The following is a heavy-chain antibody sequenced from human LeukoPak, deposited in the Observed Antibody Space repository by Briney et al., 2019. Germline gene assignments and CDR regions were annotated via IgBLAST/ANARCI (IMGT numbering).Heavy chain of an antibody. CDR3: ARGSSPWPFDY. V-gene: IGHV4-59*01. J-gene: IGHJ4*02. CDR1: GGSISSYY. Sequence: SETLSLTCTVSGGSISSYYWSWIRQPPGKGLEWIGYIYYSGGTNYNPSLKSRVTISVDTSKNQFSLKLSSVTAVDTAVYYCARGSSPWPFDYWGQGTLVTVSS. D-gene: IGHD6-6*01. CDR2: IYYSGGT.